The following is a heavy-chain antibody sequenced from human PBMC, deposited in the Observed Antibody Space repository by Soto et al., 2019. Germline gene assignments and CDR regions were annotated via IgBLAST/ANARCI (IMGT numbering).Heavy chain of an antibody. CDR2: IIPLFGTT. V-gene: IGHV1-69*01. J-gene: IGHJ6*02. CDR3: AAELGFGKLSVV. D-gene: IGHD3-10*01. Sequence: QVQVVQSGVEVRRPGSSVKVSCKASGDTFKNCVISWVRQAPGQGLEWMGGIIPLFGTTDFAQRFQGRLKITTDEFTTTAYMELSRLRSEDTATYYCAAELGFGKLSVVWGQGTTVIVSS. CDR1: GDTFKNCV.